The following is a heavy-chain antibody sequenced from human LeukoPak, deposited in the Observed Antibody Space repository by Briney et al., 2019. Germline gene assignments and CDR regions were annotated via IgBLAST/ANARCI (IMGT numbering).Heavy chain of an antibody. CDR1: GYTFTGYY. Sequence: ASVKVSCKASGYTFTGYYMHWVRQAPGQGLEWMGWINPNSGGTNYAQKFQGRVTMTRDTSISTAYMELSRLRSDDTAVYYCARPMVRGVFTFDYWGQGTLVTVSS. CDR2: INPNSGGT. D-gene: IGHD3-10*01. J-gene: IGHJ4*02. V-gene: IGHV1-2*02. CDR3: ARPMVRGVFTFDY.